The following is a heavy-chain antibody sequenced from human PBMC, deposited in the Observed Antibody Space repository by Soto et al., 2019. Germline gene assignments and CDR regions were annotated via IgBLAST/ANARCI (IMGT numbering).Heavy chain of an antibody. J-gene: IGHJ4*02. Sequence: PSETLSLTCAVSGGSISSGGYSWSWIRQPPGKGLEWIGYIYHSGSTYYNQSLKSRVTISVDRSKNQFSLKLSSVTAADTAVYYCARGNVVAIDYWGQGTLVTVSS. V-gene: IGHV4-30-2*01. CDR3: ARGNVVAIDY. D-gene: IGHD2-21*01. CDR2: IYHSGST. CDR1: GGSISSGGYS.